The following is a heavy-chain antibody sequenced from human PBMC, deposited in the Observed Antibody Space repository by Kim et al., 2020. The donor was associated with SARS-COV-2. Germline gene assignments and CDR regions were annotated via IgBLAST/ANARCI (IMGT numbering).Heavy chain of an antibody. CDR3: AKDSLD. CDR2: ISGSGDTT. Sequence: ISGSGDTTYYADSVKGRFTISRDSSKNTLYLQMNSLRADDTAVYYCAKDSLDWGQGTLVTVSS. V-gene: IGHV3-23*01. J-gene: IGHJ4*02.